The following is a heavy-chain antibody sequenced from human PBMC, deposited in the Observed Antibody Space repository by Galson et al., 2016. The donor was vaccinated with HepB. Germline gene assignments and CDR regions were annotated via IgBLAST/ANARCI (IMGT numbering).Heavy chain of an antibody. V-gene: IGHV3-23*01. CDR2: ISASGGST. CDR3: AKDGGYYDFWSSYYWGFDY. Sequence: SLRLSCAASGFTFSSYAMSWVRQAPGKGLEWVSAISASGGSTYYADSVKGRFTISRDNSKNTLYLQMNSLRAKDTAVYYCAKDGGYYDFWSSYYWGFDYWGQGTLVTVSS. J-gene: IGHJ4*02. D-gene: IGHD3-3*01. CDR1: GFTFSSYA.